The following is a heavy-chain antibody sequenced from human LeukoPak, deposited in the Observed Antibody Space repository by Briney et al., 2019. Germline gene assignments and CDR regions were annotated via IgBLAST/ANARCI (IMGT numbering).Heavy chain of an antibody. CDR1: GFTFSGSA. CDR2: IRSKANSYAT. CDR3: AKDFWSGYYAFDY. Sequence: GGSLRLSCAASGFTFSGSAMHWVRQASGKGLEWVGRIRSKANSYATAYAASVKGRFTISRDNSKNTLYLQMNSLRAEDTAVYYCAKDFWSGYYAFDYWGQGTLVTVSS. D-gene: IGHD3-3*01. J-gene: IGHJ4*02. V-gene: IGHV3-73*01.